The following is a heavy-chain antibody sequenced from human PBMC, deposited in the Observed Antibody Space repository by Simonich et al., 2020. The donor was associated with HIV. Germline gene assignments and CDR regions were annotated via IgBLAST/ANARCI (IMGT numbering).Heavy chain of an antibody. CDR3: ARLTAGGLGEYFQH. CDR1: GGSFSGYY. D-gene: IGHD6-13*01. CDR2: INHSEST. V-gene: IGHV4-34*01. Sequence: QVQLQQWGAGLLKPSETLSLTCAVYGGSFSGYYWSWIRLPPGKGLGWIGEINHSESTNYNPSLKSRVTISVDTSKNQFSLKLSSVTAADTAVYYCARLTAGGLGEYFQHWGQGTLVTVSS. J-gene: IGHJ1*01.